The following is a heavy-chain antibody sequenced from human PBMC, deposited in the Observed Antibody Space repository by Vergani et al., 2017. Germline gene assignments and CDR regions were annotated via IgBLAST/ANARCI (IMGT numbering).Heavy chain of an antibody. D-gene: IGHD2-21*01. CDR1: GFTFSTYA. CDR3: VREGSYCGSTTCRNPSYVYYYHMDV. CDR2: IYYDGSKK. Sequence: QVQLVESGGGVVQPGRSLSLSCTSSGFTFSTYAMHWVRQAPGKGLEWLAIIYYDGSKKYYADSVKGRFTISRDNSRNTLDLLMSSLRAEDTAIYYCVREGSYCGSTTCRNPSYVYYYHMDVWGEGTTVTVSS. V-gene: IGHV3-33*01. J-gene: IGHJ6*03.